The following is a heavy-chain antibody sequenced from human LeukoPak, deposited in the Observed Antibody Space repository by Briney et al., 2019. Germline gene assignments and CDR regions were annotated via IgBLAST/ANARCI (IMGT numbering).Heavy chain of an antibody. D-gene: IGHD3-3*01. J-gene: IGHJ5*02. CDR1: VYSFTCHY. V-gene: IGHV1-2*02. Sequence: ASVKVSCKATVYSFTCHYMHWVRQAPGQGLEWMGWINPNSGGTKYAQKFQGRVTLTRDTSISTAYMELSRLRCDDTAVYYCARSYDFWGGPPFGPWGQGTLVTVSS. CDR3: ARSYDFWGGPPFGP. CDR2: INPNSGGT.